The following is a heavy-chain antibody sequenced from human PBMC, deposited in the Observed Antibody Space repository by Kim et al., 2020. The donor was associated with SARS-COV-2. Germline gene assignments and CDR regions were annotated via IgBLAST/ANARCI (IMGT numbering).Heavy chain of an antibody. J-gene: IGHJ4*02. V-gene: IGHV1-69*04. Sequence: SVKVSCKASGGTFSSYTISWVRQAPGQGLEWMGRIIPILGIANYAQKFQGRVTITADKSTSTAYMELSSLRSEDTAVYYCAREFYYYDSSGYYDYWGQGTLVTVSS. CDR2: IIPILGIA. CDR3: AREFYYYDSSGYYDY. D-gene: IGHD3-22*01. CDR1: GGTFSSYT.